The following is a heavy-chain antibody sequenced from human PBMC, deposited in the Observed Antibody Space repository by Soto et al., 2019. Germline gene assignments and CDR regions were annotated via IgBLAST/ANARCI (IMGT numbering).Heavy chain of an antibody. J-gene: IGHJ6*02. CDR3: AGQGPLSGIAARPDYYYYYGMDV. Sequence: GESLKISCKGSGYSFTSYWIGWVRQMPGKGLEWMGIIYPGDSDTRYSPSFQGQVTISADKSISTAYLQWSSLKASDTAMYYCAGQGPLSGIAARPDYYYYYGMDVWGQGTTVTVSS. CDR1: GYSFTSYW. CDR2: IYPGDSDT. V-gene: IGHV5-51*01. D-gene: IGHD6-6*01.